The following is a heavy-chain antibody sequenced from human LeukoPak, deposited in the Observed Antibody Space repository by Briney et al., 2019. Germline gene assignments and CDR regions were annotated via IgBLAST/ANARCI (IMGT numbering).Heavy chain of an antibody. Sequence: GASVKVSCKASGGTFSSYAISWVRQAPGQGLEWMGGIIPIFGTANYAQKFQGRVTITTDESTSTAYMELSSLRSEDTAVYYCASPDRIAGTTAAFDYWGQGTLVTVSS. V-gene: IGHV1-69*05. CDR3: ASPDRIAGTTAAFDY. J-gene: IGHJ4*02. D-gene: IGHD1-7*01. CDR1: GGTFSSYA. CDR2: IIPIFGTA.